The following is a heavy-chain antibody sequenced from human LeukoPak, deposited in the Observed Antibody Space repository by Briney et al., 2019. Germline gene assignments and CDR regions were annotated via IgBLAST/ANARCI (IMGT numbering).Heavy chain of an antibody. CDR2: ISGDGDST. J-gene: IGHJ4*02. V-gene: IGHV3-43*02. CDR1: GFTLDDYA. Sequence: GGSLRLSCAASGFTLDDYAMHWVRQAPGKGLEWVSLISGDGDSTYYADSVKGRFTISRDNSKNSLYLQMNSLRAEDTSLYYCAKDLRVGATGEGVDYWGQGTLVTVSS. CDR3: AKDLRVGATGEGVDY. D-gene: IGHD1-26*01.